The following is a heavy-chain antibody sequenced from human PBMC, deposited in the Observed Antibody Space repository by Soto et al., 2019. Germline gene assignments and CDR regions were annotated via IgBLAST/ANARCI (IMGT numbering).Heavy chain of an antibody. CDR1: VFTFSSYA. Sequence: GGSLGLSCAASVFTFSSYAMSWVRQAPGKGLEWVSAISGSGGSTYYADSVKGRFTISRDNSKNTLYLQMNSLRPEDTAVYYCAKDPRQTYYDFWSGSEGYYYYGMDVWGQGTTVTV. CDR3: AKDPRQTYYDFWSGSEGYYYYGMDV. CDR2: ISGSGGST. D-gene: IGHD3-3*01. V-gene: IGHV3-23*01. J-gene: IGHJ6*02.